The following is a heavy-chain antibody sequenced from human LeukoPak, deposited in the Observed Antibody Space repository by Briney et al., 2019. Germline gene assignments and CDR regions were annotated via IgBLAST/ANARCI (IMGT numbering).Heavy chain of an antibody. Sequence: GGSLRLSCAASGFTFSTYSINWVRQAPGKGLEWVSSISSSSSYIYYADSVKGRFTISRDNAKNSLYLQMNSLRAEDTAVYYCARVDPGYSSGWFLGHGMDVWGQGTTVTVSS. CDR1: GFTFSTYS. CDR2: ISSSSSYI. CDR3: ARVDPGYSSGWFLGHGMDV. J-gene: IGHJ6*02. D-gene: IGHD6-19*01. V-gene: IGHV3-21*01.